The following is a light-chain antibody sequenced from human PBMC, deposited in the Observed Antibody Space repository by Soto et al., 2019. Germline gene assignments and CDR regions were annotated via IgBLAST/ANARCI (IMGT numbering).Light chain of an antibody. V-gene: IGKV3-20*01. CDR1: QSVSSSY. Sequence: DIVLTQSPGTLSLSPGERATLSCRASQSVSSSYLAWYQQKPGQAPRLLIYGASSRATGIPDRFSGSGSGTDFTLTISRLEPEDFAVYYCQQYDRSLGLTFGGGTKVEIK. CDR2: GAS. CDR3: QQYDRSLGLT. J-gene: IGKJ4*01.